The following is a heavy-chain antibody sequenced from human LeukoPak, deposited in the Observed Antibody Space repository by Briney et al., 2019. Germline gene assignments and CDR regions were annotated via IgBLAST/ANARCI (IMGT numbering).Heavy chain of an antibody. CDR2: IYTSGST. D-gene: IGHD3-22*01. V-gene: IGHV4-4*09. J-gene: IGHJ3*02. CDR3: ARAQYYYDSSGYYLDAFDI. Sequence: SETLSLTCTVSGGSISSYYWSWIRQPPGKGLEWIGYIYTSGSTYYNPSLKSRVTISVDTSKNQFSLKLSSVTAADTAVYYCARAQYYYDSSGYYLDAFDIWGQGTMVTVSS. CDR1: GGSISSYY.